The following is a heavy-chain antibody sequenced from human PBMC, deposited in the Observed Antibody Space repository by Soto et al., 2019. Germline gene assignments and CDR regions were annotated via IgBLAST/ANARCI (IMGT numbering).Heavy chain of an antibody. CDR3: ARDYGDYGMDV. D-gene: IGHD4-17*01. J-gene: IGHJ6*02. CDR1: GGSISSYY. CDR2: IYYSGST. Sequence: SDTLSLTCTVSGGSISSYYWSWIRQPPGEGLEWIGYIYYSGSTNYNPSLKSRVTISLDTSKNQFSLKLSSVTAADTAVYYCARDYGDYGMDVWGQGTTVTVSS. V-gene: IGHV4-59*01.